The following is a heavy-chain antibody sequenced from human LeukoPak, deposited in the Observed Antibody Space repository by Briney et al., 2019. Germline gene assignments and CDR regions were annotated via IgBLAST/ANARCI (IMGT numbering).Heavy chain of an antibody. Sequence: GGSLRLSCAASGFTFSSYAMSWVRQAPGEGLEWVSAISGSGGSTYYADSVKGRFTISRDNSKNTLYLQMNSLRAEDTAVYYCAKLSGLWFGEPYFDYWGQGTLVTVSS. J-gene: IGHJ4*02. CDR3: AKLSGLWFGEPYFDY. D-gene: IGHD3-10*01. V-gene: IGHV3-23*01. CDR2: ISGSGGST. CDR1: GFTFSSYA.